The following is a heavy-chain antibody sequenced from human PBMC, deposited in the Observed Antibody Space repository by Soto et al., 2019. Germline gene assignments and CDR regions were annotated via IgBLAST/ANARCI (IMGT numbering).Heavy chain of an antibody. CDR3: ARDEDILTGVDY. CDR2: MNPNSGDT. V-gene: IGHV1-8*01. J-gene: IGHJ4*02. Sequence: ASVKISCKASGYTFSNYETIWVRQVTGQGLEWMGWMNPNSGDTVYAQKLQGRVTMTTDTSTSTAYMELRSLRSDDTAVYYCARDEDILTGVDYWGQGTLVTVSS. CDR1: GYTFSNYE. D-gene: IGHD3-9*01.